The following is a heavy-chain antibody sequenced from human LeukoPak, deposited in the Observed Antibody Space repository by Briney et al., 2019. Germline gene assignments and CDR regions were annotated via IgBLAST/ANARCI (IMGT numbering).Heavy chain of an antibody. D-gene: IGHD6-19*01. J-gene: IGHJ3*02. V-gene: IGHV3-23*01. CDR3: ANFKLPTYSSGWHAFDI. CDR1: GFTFSNYA. Sequence: GGSLRLSCAAAGFTFSNYAMTWVRQAPGKGLEWVSSISGSGGSTYYADSVKGRFTISRDNSKNTLYLQMYSLRAEDTAVYYCANFKLPTYSSGWHAFDIWGQGTMVTVSS. CDR2: ISGSGGST.